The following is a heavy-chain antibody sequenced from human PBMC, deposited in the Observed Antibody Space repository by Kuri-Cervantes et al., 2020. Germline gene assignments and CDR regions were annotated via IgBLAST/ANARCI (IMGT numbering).Heavy chain of an antibody. CDR3: ARLGGTTGTNFDY. CDR2: IYPGDSDT. D-gene: IGHD1-1*01. J-gene: IGHJ4*02. V-gene: IGHV5-51*01. CDR1: GYSFSNYW. Sequence: GGSLRLSCKGSGYSFSNYWIGWVRQMPGKGLEWMGIIYPGDSDTRYSPSFQGQVTISVDKSISTAYLQWNSLKASDTAMYYCARLGGTTGTNFDYWGQGTLVTVSS.